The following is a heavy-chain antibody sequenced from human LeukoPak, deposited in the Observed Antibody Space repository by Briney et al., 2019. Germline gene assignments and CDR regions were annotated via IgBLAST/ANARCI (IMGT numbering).Heavy chain of an antibody. CDR2: ISGSGGST. D-gene: IGHD2-15*01. CDR1: GFTFSSYA. V-gene: IGHV3-23*01. J-gene: IGHJ5*02. Sequence: GGSLRLSCAASGFTFSSYAMSWVRQAPGKGLEWVSAISGSGGSTYYADSVKGRFTISRDNSKNTLYLQMNSLRAEDTAVYYCARMDLDRSCSGDRCSNWFDPWGQGTLVIVSS. CDR3: ARMDLDRSCSGDRCSNWFDP.